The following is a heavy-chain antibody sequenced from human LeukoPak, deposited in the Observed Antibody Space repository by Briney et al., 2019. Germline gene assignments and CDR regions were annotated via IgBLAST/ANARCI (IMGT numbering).Heavy chain of an antibody. CDR1: GFSFSRYS. V-gene: IGHV3-21*01. CDR3: AKTYYYDSVGYSPFDY. J-gene: IGHJ4*02. Sequence: GGSLRLSCVASGFSFSRYSMNWVRQAPGKGLERVSSISIRSGSIYYADSVKGRFTISRDKAKNSLYVEMNSLRAEDTPIYYCAKTYYYDSVGYSPFDYWGQGSRVIVSS. CDR2: ISIRSGSI. D-gene: IGHD3-22*01.